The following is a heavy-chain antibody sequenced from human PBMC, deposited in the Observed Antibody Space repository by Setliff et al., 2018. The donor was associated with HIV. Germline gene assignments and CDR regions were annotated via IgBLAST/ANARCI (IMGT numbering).Heavy chain of an antibody. Sequence: GGSLRLSCAASGFTFSSSWMGWVRQAPGKRLEWVANTRQDEGEKFYAESGRGRFTISRDNAKNSLYLQMNGLRAEDTAVCYCTRDGSGWSQDWGQGTLVTVSS. CDR1: GFTFSSSW. CDR2: TRQDEGEK. CDR3: TRDGSGWSQD. V-gene: IGHV3-7*01. D-gene: IGHD6-19*01. J-gene: IGHJ4*02.